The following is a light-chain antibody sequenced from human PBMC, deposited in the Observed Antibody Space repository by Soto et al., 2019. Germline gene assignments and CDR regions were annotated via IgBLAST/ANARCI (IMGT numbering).Light chain of an antibody. V-gene: IGLV2-8*01. CDR3: SSYGGSNNLL. J-gene: IGLJ2*01. CDR1: SNDVGYYDY. Sequence: QSVLTQPPSASGSPGQSVTISCTGTSNDVGYYDYVSWYQQHPNKAPKLMIYEVSERPSGVPDRFSGSKSGNTASLTVSGLQAEDEADYYCSSYGGSNNLLFGGGTKVTVL. CDR2: EVS.